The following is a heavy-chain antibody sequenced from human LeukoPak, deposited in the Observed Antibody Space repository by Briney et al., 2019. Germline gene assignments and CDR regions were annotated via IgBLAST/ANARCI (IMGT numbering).Heavy chain of an antibody. CDR2: IYYSGST. CDR1: GGSISSYY. V-gene: IGHV4-59*01. Sequence: SETLSLTCTVSGGSISSYYWSWIRQPPGKGLEWIGYIYYSGSTNYNPSLKSRVTISVDTSKNQFSLKLSSVTAAETAVYYCARDTYSSSWYGDYYYYYMDVWGKGTTVTVSS. CDR3: ARDTYSSSWYGDYYYYYMDV. J-gene: IGHJ6*03. D-gene: IGHD6-13*01.